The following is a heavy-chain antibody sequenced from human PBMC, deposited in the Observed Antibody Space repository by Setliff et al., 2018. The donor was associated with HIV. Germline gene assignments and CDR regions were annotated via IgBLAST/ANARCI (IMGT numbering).Heavy chain of an antibody. Sequence: SETLSLTCAVYGGSFSGYYWSWIRQPPGKGLEWIGSIYHSGSTYYNPSLKSRVTISVDTSKNQFSLKLSSVTAADTAVYYCARDLRLGGRYFRFESVHDAFDLWGQGTMVT. CDR1: GGSFSGYY. CDR2: IYHSGST. CDR3: ARDLRLGGRYFRFESVHDAFDL. D-gene: IGHD1-26*01. V-gene: IGHV4-34*01. J-gene: IGHJ3*01.